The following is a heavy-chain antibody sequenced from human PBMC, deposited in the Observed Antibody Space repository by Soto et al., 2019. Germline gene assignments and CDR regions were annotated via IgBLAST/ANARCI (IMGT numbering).Heavy chain of an antibody. V-gene: IGHV4-31*03. CDR3: ARFNSRSGTAYFDC. CDR1: GGSITSGGIY. J-gene: IGHJ4*02. D-gene: IGHD6-19*01. CDR2: IYHSGST. Sequence: QVKLQESGPGLVQPAQTLSLSCTVSGGSITSGGIYWSWLRQHPRQGLEWIGYIYHSGSTTYNPSLTSRVTISVDTSKNQFSLTVTSLTVADTAVYYCARFNSRSGTAYFDCWGQGTLVTVSS.